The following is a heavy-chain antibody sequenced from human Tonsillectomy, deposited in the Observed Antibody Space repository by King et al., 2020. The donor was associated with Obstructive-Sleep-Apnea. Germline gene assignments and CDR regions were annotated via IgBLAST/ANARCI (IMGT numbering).Heavy chain of an antibody. Sequence: QLQESGPGLVKPSETLSLTCTVSGVSISSSSYYWGWIRQPPGKGLEWIGNIYYSGSTYYNPSLKSRVTISVDTPKNQFSLKLNSFTAADTAVYYCASLYYDFWSGYYESAFDIWGQGTMVTVSS. CDR2: IYYSGST. V-gene: IGHV4-39*07. D-gene: IGHD3-3*01. J-gene: IGHJ3*02. CDR3: ASLYYDFWSGYYESAFDI. CDR1: GVSISSSSYY.